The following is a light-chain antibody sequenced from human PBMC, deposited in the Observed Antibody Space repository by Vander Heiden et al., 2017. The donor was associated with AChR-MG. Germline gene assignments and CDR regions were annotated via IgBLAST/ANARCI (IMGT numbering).Light chain of an antibody. J-gene: IGLJ2*01. V-gene: IGLV3-25*03. CDR1: AWPKQY. CDR3: QSADSSGTYVV. Sequence: SYELTQPHSVSVSPGQTARLTCSGDAWPKQYAYWYQQKPGQAPVLVIYKDSERPSGIPERFSGSSSGTTVTLTISGVQAEDEADYYCQSADSSGTYVVFGGGTKLTVL. CDR2: KDS.